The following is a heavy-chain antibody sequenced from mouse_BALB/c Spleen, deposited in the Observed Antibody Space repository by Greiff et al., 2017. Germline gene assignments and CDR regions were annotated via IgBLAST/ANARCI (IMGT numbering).Heavy chain of an antibody. CDR1: GFTFSDYY. Sequence: DVKLVESGGGLVKPGGSLKLSCAASGFTFSDYYMYWVRQTPEKRLEWVATISDGGSYTYYPDSVKGRFTISRDNAKNNLYLQMSSLKSEDTAMYYCARDREYAMDYWGQGTSVTVSS. J-gene: IGHJ4*01. CDR3: ARDREYAMDY. V-gene: IGHV5-4*02. CDR2: ISDGGSYT.